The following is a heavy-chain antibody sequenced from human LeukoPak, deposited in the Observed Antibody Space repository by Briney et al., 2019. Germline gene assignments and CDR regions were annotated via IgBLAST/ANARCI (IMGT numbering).Heavy chain of an antibody. J-gene: IGHJ1*01. D-gene: IGHD3-10*01. CDR1: GGSFRA. Sequence: SVKVSCKSSGGSFRAISWLRQAPGQGLEWMGGIIPVFGTSNYAQKFQGRISLTADESTTTAYLELSGLRSEDTAIYYCARDAGNYGSGSYRDFWGQGTRVTVSS. CDR2: IIPVFGTS. CDR3: ARDAGNYGSGSYRDF. V-gene: IGHV1-69*01.